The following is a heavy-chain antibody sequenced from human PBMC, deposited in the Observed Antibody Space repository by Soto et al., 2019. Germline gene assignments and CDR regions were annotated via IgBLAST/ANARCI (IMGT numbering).Heavy chain of an antibody. V-gene: IGHV6-1*01. Sequence: QSPTLSLPCAISGDRVSSNSAAWNWIRQSPSRGLEWLGRTYYRSKWYNDYAVSVKSRITINPDTSKNQFSLQLNSVTPEDTAVYYCAREGSGWYGFDYWGQGTLVTVSS. CDR1: GDRVSSNSAA. D-gene: IGHD6-19*01. CDR2: TYYRSKWYN. CDR3: AREGSGWYGFDY. J-gene: IGHJ4*02.